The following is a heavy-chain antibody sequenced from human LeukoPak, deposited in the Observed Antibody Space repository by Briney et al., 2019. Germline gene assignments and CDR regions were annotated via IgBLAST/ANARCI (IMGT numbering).Heavy chain of an antibody. CDR1: GGSFSGYY. J-gene: IGHJ4*02. V-gene: IGHV4-34*01. CDR3: ARGHDFWSGYLIY. D-gene: IGHD3-3*01. Sequence: SETLSLTCAVYGGSFSGYYWSWIRQPPGKGLEWIGEINHSGSTNYNPSLKSRVTISVDTSKNQFSLKLSSVTAADTAVYYCARGHDFWSGYLIYWGQGTLVTVSS. CDR2: INHSGST.